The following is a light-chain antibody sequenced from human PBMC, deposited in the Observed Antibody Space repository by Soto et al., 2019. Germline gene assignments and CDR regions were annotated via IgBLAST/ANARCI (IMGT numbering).Light chain of an antibody. J-gene: IGKJ4*01. CDR1: QSVRSDY. Sequence: EIVLTKSPGTLSLSPGERATLSCRASQSVRSDYFAWYQQKPGQAPRVIIFGVSTRATGIPDRFSGSGSGTDFTLTISRLEPEDFALYYCQQYGNSPLTFGGGTKVDIK. CDR2: GVS. CDR3: QQYGNSPLT. V-gene: IGKV3-20*01.